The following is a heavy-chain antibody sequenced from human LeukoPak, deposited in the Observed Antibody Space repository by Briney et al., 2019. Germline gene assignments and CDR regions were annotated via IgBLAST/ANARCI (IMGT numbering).Heavy chain of an antibody. CDR2: INPNSGDT. CDR1: GYTFTGYH. V-gene: IGHV1-2*02. D-gene: IGHD4-23*01. J-gene: IGHJ4*02. Sequence: GASVKVSCKASGYTFTGYHMHWVRQAPGQGLEWMGWINPNSGDTNYAQKFQGRVTMTRDTSISTAYMELSSLRSNDTAVYYCAKDRRDSGTSVNYFDYWGQGTLVTVSS. CDR3: AKDRRDSGTSVNYFDY.